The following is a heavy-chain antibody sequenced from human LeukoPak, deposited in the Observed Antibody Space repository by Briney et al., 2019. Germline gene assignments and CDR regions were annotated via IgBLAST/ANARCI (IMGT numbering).Heavy chain of an antibody. CDR1: GYTFTGYY. D-gene: IGHD1-26*01. Sequence: GASVKVSCKASGYTFTGYYMHWVRQAPGQGLEWMGWINPNSGGTNYAQKFQGRVTMTRDTSISTAYMELSRLRSDDTAVYYCARGGWELRYYYYMDVWGKGTTVTVSS. V-gene: IGHV1-2*02. CDR2: INPNSGGT. CDR3: ARGGWELRYYYYMDV. J-gene: IGHJ6*03.